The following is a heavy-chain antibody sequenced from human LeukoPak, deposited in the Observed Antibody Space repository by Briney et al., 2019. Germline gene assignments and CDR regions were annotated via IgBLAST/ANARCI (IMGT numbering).Heavy chain of an antibody. V-gene: IGHV3-23*01. J-gene: IGHJ4*02. D-gene: IGHD3-22*01. Sequence: PGGSLRLSCAASGFSFSSYAMSWVRQAPGKGLEWVSGISSSGGGTYYADSVKGRFTISRDNSKNTLYLQINSLRAEDTAVYYCAKALITYNYDTSGCQYGFEYWGQGTLVTVSS. CDR3: AKALITYNYDTSGCQYGFEY. CDR1: GFSFSSYA. CDR2: ISSSGGGT.